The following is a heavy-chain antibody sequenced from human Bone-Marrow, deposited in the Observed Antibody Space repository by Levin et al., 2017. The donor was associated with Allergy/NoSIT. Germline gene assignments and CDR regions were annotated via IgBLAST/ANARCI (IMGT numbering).Heavy chain of an antibody. Sequence: GSLRLSCAASGFTFSSYAMHWVRQAPGKGLEWVAVISYDGSNKYYADSVKGRFTISRDNSKNTLYLQMNSLRAEDTAVYYCARDWPEQQLAETKRWSAGFDPWGQGTLVTVSS. J-gene: IGHJ5*02. V-gene: IGHV3-30*04. CDR3: ARDWPEQQLAETKRWSAGFDP. D-gene: IGHD6-13*01. CDR1: GFTFSSYA. CDR2: ISYDGSNK.